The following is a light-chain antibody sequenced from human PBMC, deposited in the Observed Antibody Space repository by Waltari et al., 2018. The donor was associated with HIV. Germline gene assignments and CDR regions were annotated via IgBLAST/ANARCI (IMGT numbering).Light chain of an antibody. V-gene: IGKV3-11*01. Sequence: EIVLTQSPATLSLSPGERATFSCRPSQSVSSYLAWYQQKPGQPPRLLIYDASNRATGIPARLSGSGSGTDFTLTIGSLEPEDFAVYYCQQRSNWPPYTFGQGTKLEIK. J-gene: IGKJ2*01. CDR3: QQRSNWPPYT. CDR2: DAS. CDR1: QSVSSY.